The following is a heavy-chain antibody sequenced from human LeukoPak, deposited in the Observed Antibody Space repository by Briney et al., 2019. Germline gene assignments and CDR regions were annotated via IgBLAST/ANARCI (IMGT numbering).Heavy chain of an antibody. V-gene: IGHV4-59*11. CDR1: GGSISSHY. CDR2: IYYSGST. J-gene: IGHJ5*02. Sequence: SETLSLTCTVSGGSISSHYWSWIRQPPGKGLEWIGYIYYSGSTNYNPSLKSRVTISVDTSKNQFSLKLSSVTAADTAVYYCARGGMYYDFWSGYPPNWFDPWGQGTLVTVSS. D-gene: IGHD3-3*01. CDR3: ARGGMYYDFWSGYPPNWFDP.